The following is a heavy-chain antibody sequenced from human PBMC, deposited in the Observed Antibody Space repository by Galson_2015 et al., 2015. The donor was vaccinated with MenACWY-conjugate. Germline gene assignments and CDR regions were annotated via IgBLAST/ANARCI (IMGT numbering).Heavy chain of an antibody. Sequence: SLRLSCAASGFPFSGYWMAWVRQAPGKGLKWVANIKQDGSEKYYVDSVKGRFTISRDNAKNSLYLEMNSLRAEDTAVYYCARDHPSTYGIAWDLFELWGQGTMVTVSS. CDR1: GFPFSGYW. D-gene: IGHD4-17*01. CDR2: IKQDGSEK. V-gene: IGHV3-7*03. J-gene: IGHJ3*01. CDR3: ARDHPSTYGIAWDLFEL.